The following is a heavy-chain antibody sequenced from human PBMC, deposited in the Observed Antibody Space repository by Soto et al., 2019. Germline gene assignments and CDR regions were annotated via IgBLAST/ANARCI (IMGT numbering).Heavy chain of an antibody. CDR3: AKDRDDYRNYVFDY. D-gene: IGHD4-4*01. Sequence: LRLSFAASGXTFTNYAMTWVRQAPGKGLEWVSISSGSGSGGSTNYADSVKGRFTISRDNSKNTLYLQMNSLRVEDTAVYYCAKDRDDYRNYVFDYWGQGTLVTVSS. J-gene: IGHJ4*02. V-gene: IGHV3-23*01. CDR2: SSGSGSGGST. CDR1: GXTFTNYA.